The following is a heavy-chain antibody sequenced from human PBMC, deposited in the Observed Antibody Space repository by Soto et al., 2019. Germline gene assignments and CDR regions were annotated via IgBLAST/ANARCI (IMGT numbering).Heavy chain of an antibody. CDR3: VSDRGYGHASVPYS. D-gene: IGHD5-18*01. CDR1: GVTFSSYG. J-gene: IGHJ4*02. Sequence: QAQLVESGGGVVQPGRSLRLSCAAPGVTFSSYGMHWVRQAPGTGLEWVAVISYDGGLQHYADSVKGRFTISRDNSKNRVLLQRNSLRAEDTAVYYCVSDRGYGHASVPYSWGQGTLVSVSS. V-gene: IGHV3-30*13. CDR2: ISYDGGLQ.